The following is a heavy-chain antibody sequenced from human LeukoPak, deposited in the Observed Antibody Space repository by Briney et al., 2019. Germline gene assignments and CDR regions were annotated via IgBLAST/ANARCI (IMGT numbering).Heavy chain of an antibody. CDR2: IHYSGAT. CDR1: GGSYSGYY. CDR3: ARDHYDFWSGYYTGIWFDP. J-gene: IGHJ5*02. D-gene: IGHD3-3*01. Sequence: SETLSLTCAVYGGSYSGYYWSWVRQPPGKGLEWIGEIHYSGATNYKPSLKSRATILGDTSKNQISLKLSSVTAADTAVYYCARDHYDFWSGYYTGIWFDPWGQGTLVTVSS. V-gene: IGHV4-34*01.